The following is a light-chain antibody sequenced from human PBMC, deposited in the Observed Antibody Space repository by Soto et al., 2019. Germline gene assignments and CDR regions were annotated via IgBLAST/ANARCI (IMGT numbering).Light chain of an antibody. CDR2: GNS. CDR1: SSKIGAGYD. V-gene: IGLV1-40*01. CDR3: QSYDSSLSGSRV. Sequence: QSVLTQPPSVSGAPGQRVTISCTGSSSKIGAGYDVHWYQQLPGTAPKLLIYGNSNRPSGVPDRFSGSKSGTSASLAITGLQAEDEADYYCQSYDSSLSGSRVFGGGTKLTVL. J-gene: IGLJ2*01.